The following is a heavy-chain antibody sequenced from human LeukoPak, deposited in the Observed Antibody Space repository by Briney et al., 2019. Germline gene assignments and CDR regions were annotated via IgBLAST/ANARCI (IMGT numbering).Heavy chain of an antibody. CDR1: GYSFTSYW. D-gene: IGHD3-3*01. J-gene: IGHJ4*02. V-gene: IGHV5-51*01. CDR2: IYPGDSDT. CDR3: ARGPSWIFGVVIPHFDY. Sequence: GVSLQISCQGSGYSFTSYWIGWVRPMTGKGLEWMGIIYPGDSDTRYSPSFQGQVTISADKSISTAYLQWSSLKASDTAMYYCARGPSWIFGVVIPHFDYWGQGTLVTVSS.